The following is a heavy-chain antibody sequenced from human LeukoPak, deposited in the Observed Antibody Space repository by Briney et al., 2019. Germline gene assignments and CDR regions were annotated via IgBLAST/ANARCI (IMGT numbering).Heavy chain of an antibody. Sequence: GGSLGLSCEASGFTFKDYAMHGVRQAPGKGLEWVSGISWNSGSIGYADSVKGRFTISRDNAKNSLYLHINRLRTEDTALYYCAKDMYSSGSNGEGYLQHWGQGTLVTVSS. V-gene: IGHV3-9*01. J-gene: IGHJ1*01. D-gene: IGHD6-19*01. CDR3: AKDMYSSGSNGEGYLQH. CDR2: ISWNSGSI. CDR1: GFTFKDYA.